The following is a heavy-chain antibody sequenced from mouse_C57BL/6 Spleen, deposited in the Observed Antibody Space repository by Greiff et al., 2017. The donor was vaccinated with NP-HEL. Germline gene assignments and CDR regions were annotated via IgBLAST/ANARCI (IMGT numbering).Heavy chain of an antibody. Sequence: EVMLVESEGGLVQPGSSMKLSCTASGFTFSDYYMAWVRQVPEKGLEWVANINYDGSSTYYLDSLKSRFIISRDNAKNILYLQMSSLKSEDTATYYCARDYGYYGAMDYWGQGTSVTVSS. D-gene: IGHD2-3*01. V-gene: IGHV5-16*01. CDR1: GFTFSDYY. CDR2: INYDGSST. CDR3: ARDYGYYGAMDY. J-gene: IGHJ4*01.